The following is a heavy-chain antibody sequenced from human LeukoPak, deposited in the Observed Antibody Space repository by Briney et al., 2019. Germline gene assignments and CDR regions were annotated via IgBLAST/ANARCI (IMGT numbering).Heavy chain of an antibody. D-gene: IGHD1-14*01. J-gene: IGHJ5*02. CDR2: IYPTTSET. CDR1: GSIFTTYW. V-gene: IGHV5-51*01. CDR3: AWRKYFSTWFEP. Sequence: GESLKISCQGSGSIFTTYWIGWVRPLPGKGLEWMGIIYPTTSETQYTPPFQGQVTISVDKSTSTAYLQWSSLKASDTAMYYCAWRKYFSTWFEPWGQGTLVTVSS.